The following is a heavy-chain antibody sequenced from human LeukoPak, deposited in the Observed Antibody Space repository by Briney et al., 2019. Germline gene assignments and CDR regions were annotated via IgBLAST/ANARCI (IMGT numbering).Heavy chain of an antibody. V-gene: IGHV4-39*01. D-gene: IGHD6-19*01. CDR3: ARHKYSSGWPPEGAFDI. CDR2: IYYSGST. J-gene: IGHJ3*02. Sequence: PGGSLRLSCAASGFTFSSYAMSWIRQPPGKGLEWIGSIYYSGSTYYNPSLKSRVTISVDTSKNQFSLKLSSVTAADTAVYYCARHKYSSGWPPEGAFDIWGQGTMVTVSS. CDR1: GFTFSSYA.